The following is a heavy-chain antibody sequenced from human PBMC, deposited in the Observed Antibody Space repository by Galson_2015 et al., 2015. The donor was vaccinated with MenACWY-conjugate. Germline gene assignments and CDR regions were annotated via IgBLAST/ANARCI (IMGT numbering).Heavy chain of an antibody. CDR1: GFIFNTYW. CDR3: AKSRGASFYFDS. Sequence: SLRLSCAASGFIFNTYWMNWVRQAPGKGLVWVPRINPGGSSTTYADSVKDRFTITRDNAKNTLYLQMNSFRPEDTAEFYCAKSRGASFYFDSWGQGTLVTVSS. V-gene: IGHV3-74*01. CDR2: INPGGSST. D-gene: IGHD1-26*01. J-gene: IGHJ4*02.